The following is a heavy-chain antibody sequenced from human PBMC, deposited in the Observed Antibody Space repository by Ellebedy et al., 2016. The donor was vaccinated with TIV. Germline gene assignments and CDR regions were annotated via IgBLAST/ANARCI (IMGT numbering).Heavy chain of an antibody. J-gene: IGHJ4*02. D-gene: IGHD1-1*01. V-gene: IGHV3-7*04. CDR3: ARGDDNSGDY. CDR1: GFTLSSYS. CDR2: INEDESKK. Sequence: GESLKISCAASGFTLSSYSMNWVRQAPGKGLEWVANINEDESKKYFADSVKGRFTISRDNALNSLYLQMNSLRVKDTAVYFCARGDDNSGDYWGQGTLVTVSS.